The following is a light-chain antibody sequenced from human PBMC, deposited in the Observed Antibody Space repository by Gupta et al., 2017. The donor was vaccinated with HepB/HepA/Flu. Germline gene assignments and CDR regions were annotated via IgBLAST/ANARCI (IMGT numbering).Light chain of an antibody. Sequence: IVLTQSPDFQSVTPKEKVTITCRVSQNIGSSLHWYQQKPDQSPKLLIKYSSQSISGVPSRFSGSGSGTDFTLTINGLEAEDVAAYYCYQSRSLPRTFGQGTKVEIK. V-gene: IGKV6D-21*02. CDR2: YSS. J-gene: IGKJ1*01. CDR1: QNIGSS. CDR3: YQSRSLPRT.